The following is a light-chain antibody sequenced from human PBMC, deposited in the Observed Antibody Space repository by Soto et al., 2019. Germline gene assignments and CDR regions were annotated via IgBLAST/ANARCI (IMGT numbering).Light chain of an antibody. V-gene: IGKV1-39*01. Sequence: IQMTRSPSCLSASVGDMVTITFRASQSISSYLNWYQQKPGKAPKLLIYAASSLQSGVPSRFSGSGSGTDFTLTISSLQPEDFATYYCQQSYSTSWTFGQGTTVDIK. CDR3: QQSYSTSWT. CDR1: QSISSY. J-gene: IGKJ1*01. CDR2: AAS.